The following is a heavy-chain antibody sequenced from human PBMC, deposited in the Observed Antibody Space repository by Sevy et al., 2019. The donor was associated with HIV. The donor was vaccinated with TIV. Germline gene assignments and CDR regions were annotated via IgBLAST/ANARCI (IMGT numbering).Heavy chain of an antibody. CDR2: IWSDGSNK. Sequence: GGSLRLSCAASGFTFSTYGMHWVRQAPGKGLEWVAVIWSDGSNKYYADSVKGRFTISRDNSKNTLYLQMNSLRAEDTTVYYCSRLVAGTGNQFDYWGQGTLVTVSS. CDR3: SRLVAGTGNQFDY. D-gene: IGHD6-19*01. J-gene: IGHJ4*02. CDR1: GFTFSTYG. V-gene: IGHV3-33*08.